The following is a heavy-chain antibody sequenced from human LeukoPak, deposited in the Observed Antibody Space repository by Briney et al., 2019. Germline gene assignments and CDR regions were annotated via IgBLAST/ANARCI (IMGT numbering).Heavy chain of an antibody. CDR3: ARDPGTVVKL. D-gene: IGHD4-23*01. J-gene: IGHJ4*02. CDR1: GGSISSSSYY. CDR2: IYYSGST. V-gene: IGHV4-39*07. Sequence: SETLSLTCTVSGGSISSSSYYWGWIRQPPGKGLEWIGSIYYSGSTYYNPSLKGRVTISVDTSKNQFSLKLSSVTAADTAVYYCARDPGTVVKLWGQGTLVTVSS.